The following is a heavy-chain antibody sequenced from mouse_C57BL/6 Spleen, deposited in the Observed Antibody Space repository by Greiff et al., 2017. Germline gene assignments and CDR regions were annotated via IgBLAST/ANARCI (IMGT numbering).Heavy chain of an antibody. V-gene: IGHV5-16*01. CDR1: GFTFSDYY. J-gene: IGHJ2*01. CDR2: INYDGSST. Sequence: EVKLVESEGGLVQPGSSMKLSCTASGFTFSDYYMAWVRQVPEKGLEWVANINYDGSSTYYLDSLKSRFIISRDNAKNILYLQMSSLKSEDTATYYCARVNWVLDYWGQGTTLTVSS. D-gene: IGHD4-1*02. CDR3: ARVNWVLDY.